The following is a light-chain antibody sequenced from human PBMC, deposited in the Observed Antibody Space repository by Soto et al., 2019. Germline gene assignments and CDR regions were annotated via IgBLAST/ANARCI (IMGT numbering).Light chain of an antibody. CDR3: SSYTSSSTSASYV. J-gene: IGLJ1*01. V-gene: IGLV2-14*01. Sequence: QSALTQPASVSGSPGQSITISCTGTSSDVGGYNYVSWYQQHPGKAPKLMIYEVSNRPSGVSNRFSGSKSGNTASLTISGLQAEDEADYYCSSYTSSSTSASYVFGTGTKVTVL. CDR2: EVS. CDR1: SSDVGGYNY.